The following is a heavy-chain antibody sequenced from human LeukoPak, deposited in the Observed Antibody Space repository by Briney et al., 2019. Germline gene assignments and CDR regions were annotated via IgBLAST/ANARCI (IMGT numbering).Heavy chain of an antibody. Sequence: PSQTLSLTCSVSGGSISSLYWSWIRQPPGKGLEWIAYIYYTGSTNYNPSLKSRVTMFVDMSKNQFSLRLSSVTAADTAVYYCARHRAYSSSSPFDYWGQGTLVTASS. CDR1: GGSISSLY. CDR3: ARHRAYSSSSPFDY. J-gene: IGHJ4*02. V-gene: IGHV4-59*08. CDR2: IYYTGST. D-gene: IGHD6-6*01.